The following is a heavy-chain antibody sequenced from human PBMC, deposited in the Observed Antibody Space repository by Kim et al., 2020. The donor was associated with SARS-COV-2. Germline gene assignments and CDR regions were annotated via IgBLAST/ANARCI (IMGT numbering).Heavy chain of an antibody. D-gene: IGHD6-13*01. CDR3: ARGGYSSSWSIGEAFDF. CDR1: GFTFSDFA. CDR2: ISDDANNK. Sequence: GGSLRLSCAASGFTFSDFAFHWVRQAPGNGLEWVAVISDDANNKYDAESVKGGFPISRDNSKNTLYLQMNSLRAEDTAVFYCARGGYSSSWSIGEAFDFWGQGTMVTVSS. V-gene: IGHV3-30*04. J-gene: IGHJ3*01.